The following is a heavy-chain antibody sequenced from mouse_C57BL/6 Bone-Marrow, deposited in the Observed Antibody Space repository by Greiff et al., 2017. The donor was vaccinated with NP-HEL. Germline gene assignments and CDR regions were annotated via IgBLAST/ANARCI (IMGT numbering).Heavy chain of an antibody. CDR1: GFTFSDYG. Sequence: DVMLVESGGGLVKPGGSLKLSCAASGFTFSDYGMHWVRQAPEKGLEWVAYISSGSSTIYYADTVKGRFTISRDNAKNTLFLQMTSLRSEDTAMYYCARPRTGAFDYWGQGTTLTVSS. V-gene: IGHV5-17*01. J-gene: IGHJ2*01. D-gene: IGHD4-1*01. CDR2: ISSGSSTI. CDR3: ARPRTGAFDY.